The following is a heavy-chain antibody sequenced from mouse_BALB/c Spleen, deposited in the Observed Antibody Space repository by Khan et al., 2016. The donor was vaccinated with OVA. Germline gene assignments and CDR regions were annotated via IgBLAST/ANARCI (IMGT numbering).Heavy chain of an antibody. V-gene: IGHV3-2*02. J-gene: IGHJ4*01. CDR1: GYSITSDYA. D-gene: IGHD2-12*01. CDR3: ARECSSYNYAMDY. Sequence: EVELVESGPGLVKPSQSLSLTCTVTGYSITSDYAWNWIRQFPGNQLEWMGYITSSGSTNYNPALKSRISITRDTSNNPFFLQLNSVTTEDTATYYGARECSSYNYAMDYWGQGTSVTVSS. CDR2: ITSSGST.